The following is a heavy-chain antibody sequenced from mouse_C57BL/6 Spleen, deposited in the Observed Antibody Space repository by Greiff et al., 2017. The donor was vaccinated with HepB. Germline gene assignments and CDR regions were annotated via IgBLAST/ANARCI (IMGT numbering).Heavy chain of an antibody. CDR2: IRNKANGYTT. CDR3: ARSLYGSSYDYFDY. V-gene: IGHV7-3*01. D-gene: IGHD1-1*01. J-gene: IGHJ2*01. CDR1: GFTFTDYY. Sequence: EVMLVESGGGLVQPGGSLSLSCAASGFTFTDYYMSWVRQPPGKALEWLGFIRNKANGYTTEYSASVKGRFTISRDNSQSILYLQMNALRAEDSATYYCARSLYGSSYDYFDYWGQGTTLTVSS.